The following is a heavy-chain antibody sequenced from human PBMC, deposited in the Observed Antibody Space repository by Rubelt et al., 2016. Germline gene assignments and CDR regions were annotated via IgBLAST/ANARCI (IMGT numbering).Heavy chain of an antibody. CDR1: GGSITSYF. D-gene: IGHD6-13*01. CDR2: FSYSGST. J-gene: IGHJ5*02. CDR3: ARAFIAVDP. V-gene: IGHV4-59*12. Sequence: QVQLQESGPGLVKPSETLSLTCTVSGGSITSYFWNWIRQSPGKGLEWIGFFSYSGSTSYNPSLKSRVPISVDTSKDQFSLKLSSVTAADTAVYYCARAFIAVDPWGQGTLVTVSS.